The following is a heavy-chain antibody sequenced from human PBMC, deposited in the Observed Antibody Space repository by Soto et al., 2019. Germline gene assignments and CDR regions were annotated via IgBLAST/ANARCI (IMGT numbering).Heavy chain of an antibody. J-gene: IGHJ4*02. CDR2: ISYDDTDK. Sequence: GGSLRLSCTASGFRFSNYAMHWVRQPPGRGLEWVAVISYDDTDKYYADFVKGRITVSRDNYKSTLYLQIDSLRPEDTAVFYCTRDAARFGESDYFDYWGQGTQVTVSS. V-gene: IGHV3-30-3*01. CDR1: GFRFSNYA. D-gene: IGHD3-10*02. CDR3: TRDAARFGESDYFDY.